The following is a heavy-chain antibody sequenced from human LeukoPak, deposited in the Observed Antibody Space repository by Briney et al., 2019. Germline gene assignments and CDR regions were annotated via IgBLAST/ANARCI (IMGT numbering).Heavy chain of an antibody. J-gene: IGHJ1*01. Sequence: SETLSLTCTVSGDSISSGYYWGWIRQPPGKGLEWIGSIHHSGSTYYNPSLKSRVTMSVDTSKNQFSLKLSSVTAADTAMYYCARDSSSGYYPGLYFQHRGQGTLVTVSS. CDR2: IHHSGST. V-gene: IGHV4-38-2*02. CDR3: ARDSSSGYYPGLYFQH. CDR1: GDSISSGYY. D-gene: IGHD6-19*01.